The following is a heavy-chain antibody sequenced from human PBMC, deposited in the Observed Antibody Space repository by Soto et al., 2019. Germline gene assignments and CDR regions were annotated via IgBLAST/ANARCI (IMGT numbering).Heavy chain of an antibody. CDR2: IGVGGAS. V-gene: IGHV3-23*01. J-gene: IGHJ4*02. CDR3: GKNYYFDN. CDR1: GFTFSSYA. Sequence: EVQLLESGGGLVQPGGSLRLSCAASGFTFSSYAMSWVRQAPGRGLEWVSSIGVGGASYYADSVEGRFAISRDNSENTVILQMNSLRAEDTAVYYCGKNYYFDNWGQGTRVTVSS.